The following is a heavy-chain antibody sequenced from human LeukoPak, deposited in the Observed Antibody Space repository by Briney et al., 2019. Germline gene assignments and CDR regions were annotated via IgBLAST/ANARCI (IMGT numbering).Heavy chain of an antibody. D-gene: IGHD2-2*01. V-gene: IGHV3-21*01. CDR3: ARALGYCSSTSCFKGYYYYYMDV. CDR1: GFTFSSYS. J-gene: IGHJ6*03. CDR2: ISSSSSYI. Sequence: GGSLRLSCAASGFTFSSYSMNWVRQAPGKGLEWVSSISSSSSYIYYADSVKGRFTISRDNVKNSLYLQMNSLRAEDTAVYYCARALGYCSSTSCFKGYYYYYMDVWGKGTTVTVSS.